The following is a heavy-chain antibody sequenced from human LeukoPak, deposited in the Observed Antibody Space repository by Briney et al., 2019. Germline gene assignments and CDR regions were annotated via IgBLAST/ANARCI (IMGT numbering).Heavy chain of an antibody. CDR1: GFTFGSYA. J-gene: IGHJ4*02. V-gene: IGHV3-23*01. Sequence: GGSLRLSCAASGFTFGSYAMSWVRQAPGKGLDWVSTIGGSGRITYYADSVKGRFTISRGNAKNTLYLQMNSLRADDTALYYCAKDSDGAAAGYYFDYWGQGTLVTVSS. CDR3: AKDSDGAAAGYYFDY. D-gene: IGHD6-13*01. CDR2: IGGSGRIT.